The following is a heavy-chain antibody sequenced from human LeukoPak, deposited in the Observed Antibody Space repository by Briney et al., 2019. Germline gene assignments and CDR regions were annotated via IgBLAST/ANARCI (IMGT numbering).Heavy chain of an antibody. J-gene: IGHJ5*02. CDR2: IIPTFGIA. CDR1: GGTFSSYA. CDR3: ARQCSSTSCYFEFDP. D-gene: IGHD2-2*01. Sequence: SVKVSCKASGGTFSSYAISWVRQAPGQGLEWMGRIIPTFGIANYAQKFQGRVTITADKSTSTAYMELSSLRSEDTAVYYCARQCSSTSCYFEFDPWGQGTLVTVSS. V-gene: IGHV1-69*04.